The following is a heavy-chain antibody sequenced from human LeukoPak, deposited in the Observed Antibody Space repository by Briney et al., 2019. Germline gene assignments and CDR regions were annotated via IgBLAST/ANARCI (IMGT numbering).Heavy chain of an antibody. D-gene: IGHD3-22*01. V-gene: IGHV3-7*01. CDR2: IRKDGGAK. CDR3: ASSHDSSGND. J-gene: IGHJ4*02. Sequence: GSLRLYCAASGFPFSTYWMAWVRQAPGKGLDWVANIRKDGGAKFYAASVKGRFIISRDNAKNSLYLQMNNLRDEDTAVYYCASSHDSSGNDWGQGTLVTV. CDR1: GFPFSTYW.